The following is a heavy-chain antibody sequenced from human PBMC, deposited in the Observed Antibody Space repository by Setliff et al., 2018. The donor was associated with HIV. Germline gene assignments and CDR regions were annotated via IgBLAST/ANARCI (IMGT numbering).Heavy chain of an antibody. CDR2: ISSSSSYT. Sequence: GGSLRLSCAASGFTFSDYCMSWIRQAPGKGLEWVSYISSSSSYTDYADSVKGRFTISRDNAKNSLYLQMNSLRAEDTAVYYCARASYYYDSSGWVDYWGQGTLVTVSS. V-gene: IGHV3-11*03. D-gene: IGHD3-22*01. CDR1: GFTFSDYC. CDR3: ARASYYYDSSGWVDY. J-gene: IGHJ4*02.